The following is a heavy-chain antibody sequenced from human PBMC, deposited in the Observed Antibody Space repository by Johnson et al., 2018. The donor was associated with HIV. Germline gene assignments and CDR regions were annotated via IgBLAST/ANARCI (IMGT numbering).Heavy chain of an antibody. CDR2: INWNGGST. D-gene: IGHD2-2*01. CDR1: GFTFSSYG. V-gene: IGHV3-20*04. J-gene: IGHJ3*02. CDR3: AREDCSSTRCSDWDSAFDI. Sequence: VQLVESGGGVVQPGRSLRLSCAASGFTFSSYGMTWVRQPPGKGLEWVSGINWNGGSTGYADSVKGRFTISRDNAKNSLFLQMNSLRAGDTAVYYCAREDCSSTRCSDWDSAFDIWGQGTMVTVSS.